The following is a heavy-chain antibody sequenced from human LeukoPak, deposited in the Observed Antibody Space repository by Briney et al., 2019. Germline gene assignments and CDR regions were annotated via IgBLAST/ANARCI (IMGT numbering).Heavy chain of an antibody. D-gene: IGHD5-12*01. CDR3: ARDFVDIVATKVYNWFDP. Sequence: SETLSLTCTVSGGSISSGSYYWSWIRQPAGKGLEWIGRIYTSGSTNYNPSLKSRVTISVDTSKNQFSLKLSSVTAADTAVYYCARDFVDIVATKVYNWFDPWGQGTLVTVSS. V-gene: IGHV4-61*02. CDR1: GGSISSGSYY. J-gene: IGHJ5*02. CDR2: IYTSGST.